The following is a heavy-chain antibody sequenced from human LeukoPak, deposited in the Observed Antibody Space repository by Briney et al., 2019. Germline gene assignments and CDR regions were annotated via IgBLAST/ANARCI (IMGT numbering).Heavy chain of an antibody. Sequence: SVTLSLTCTVSGGSISNYYWTWIRQPPGKGLEWVGHIYYIGSNNYNPSLTRRVTIPLHTPKKQFSLTLSPVTAADTAVYYCARWEYASSWFDPWGQGTPVTVPS. CDR1: GGSISNYY. CDR3: ARWEYASSWFDP. V-gene: IGHV4-59*08. J-gene: IGHJ5*02. CDR2: IYYIGSN. D-gene: IGHD6-6*01.